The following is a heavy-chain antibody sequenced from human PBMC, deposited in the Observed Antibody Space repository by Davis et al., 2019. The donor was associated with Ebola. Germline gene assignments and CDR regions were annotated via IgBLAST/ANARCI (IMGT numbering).Heavy chain of an antibody. CDR1: GYSISSGYY. D-gene: IGHD6-19*01. CDR3: ARAGYSSSPIFDY. CDR2: IYHSGST. Sequence: PSETLSLTCTVSGYSISSGYYWGWIRQPPGKGLEWIGSIYHSGSTYYNPSLKSRVTISVDTSKNQFSLKLNSVTAADTAVYYCARAGYSSSPIFDYWGQGTLVTVSS. V-gene: IGHV4-38-2*02. J-gene: IGHJ4*02.